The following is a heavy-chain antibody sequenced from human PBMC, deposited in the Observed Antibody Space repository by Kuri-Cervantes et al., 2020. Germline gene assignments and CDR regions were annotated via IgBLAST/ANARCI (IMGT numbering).Heavy chain of an antibody. CDR2: IYYSGST. Sequence: LRLSCTVSGGSISSYYWSWIRQPPGKGLEWIGYIYYSGSTYYNPSLKSRVTISVDTSKNQFSLKLSSVTAADTAVYYCARVSITSGGVIVNTFDYWGQGTLVTVSS. J-gene: IGHJ4*02. CDR3: ARVSITSGGVIVNTFDY. D-gene: IGHD3-16*02. CDR1: GGSISSYY. V-gene: IGHV4-30-4*08.